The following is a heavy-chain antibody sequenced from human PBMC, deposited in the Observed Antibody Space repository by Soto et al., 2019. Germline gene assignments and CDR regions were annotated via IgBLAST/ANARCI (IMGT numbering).Heavy chain of an antibody. J-gene: IGHJ4*02. CDR1: GGSFSGYY. Sequence: SETLSLTCAVYGGSFSGYYWSWIRQPPGKGLEWIGEINHSGSTNYNPSLKSRVTISVDTSKNQFSLKLSSVTAADTAVYYCARGGVNDYIWGSYRYTGRVGGYFDYWGQGTLVTVSS. V-gene: IGHV4-34*01. CDR2: INHSGST. CDR3: ARGGVNDYIWGSYRYTGRVGGYFDY. D-gene: IGHD3-16*02.